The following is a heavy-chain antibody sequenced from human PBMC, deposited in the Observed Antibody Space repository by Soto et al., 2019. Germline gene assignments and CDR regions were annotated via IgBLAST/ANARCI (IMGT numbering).Heavy chain of an antibody. CDR1: GGSISSGDYY. V-gene: IGHV4-30-4*01. Sequence: SETLSLTCTVSGGSISSGDYYWSWIRQPPGKGLEWIGYIYYSGSTYYNPSLKSRVTISVDTSKNQFSLKLSSVTAADTAVYYCASAYSGYDFENYWGQGTLVTVSS. D-gene: IGHD5-12*01. CDR3: ASAYSGYDFENY. CDR2: IYYSGST. J-gene: IGHJ4*02.